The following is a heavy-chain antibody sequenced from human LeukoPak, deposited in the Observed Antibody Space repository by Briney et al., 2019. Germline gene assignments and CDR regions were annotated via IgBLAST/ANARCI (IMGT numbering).Heavy chain of an antibody. D-gene: IGHD6-13*01. V-gene: IGHV1-18*01. J-gene: IGHJ1*01. CDR3: AGPSSSGSEYFQH. CDR1: GYTFTSYG. CDR2: ISAYNGNT. Sequence: ASVKVSCKASGYTFTSYGISWVRQAPGQGLEWMGWISAYNGNTNYAQKLQGRVTMTTDPSTSTAYMELRSLRSDDTAVYYCAGPSSSGSEYFQHWGQGTLVTVSS.